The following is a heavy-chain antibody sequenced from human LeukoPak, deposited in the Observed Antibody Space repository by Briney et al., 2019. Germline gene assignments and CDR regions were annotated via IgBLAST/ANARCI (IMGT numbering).Heavy chain of an antibody. J-gene: IGHJ5*02. CDR3: ARYCSSTSCPGPFRYWFDP. Sequence: ASVKVSCKASGYTFTSYGISWVRQAPGQGLEWMGWISAYNGNTNYAQKLQGRVTMTTDPSTSTAYLELRSLRSDDTAVYYCARYCSSTSCPGPFRYWFDPWGQGTLVPVSS. CDR2: ISAYNGNT. V-gene: IGHV1-18*01. CDR1: GYTFTSYG. D-gene: IGHD2-2*01.